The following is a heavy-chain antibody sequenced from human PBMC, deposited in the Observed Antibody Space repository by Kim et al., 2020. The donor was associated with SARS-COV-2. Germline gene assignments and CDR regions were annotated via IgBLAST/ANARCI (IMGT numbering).Heavy chain of an antibody. J-gene: IGHJ6*02. Sequence: SETLSLTCTVSGASISSGDYYWSWIRQHPGKGLEWIGYIYYSGSTSYNPSLKSRLTISLDMSKNQVSLKVSSVTAADTAVYYCARERVNYYYAMDVWGQGTPVTVSS. CDR3: ARERVNYYYAMDV. CDR2: IYYSGST. CDR1: GASISSGDYY. V-gene: IGHV4-31*03.